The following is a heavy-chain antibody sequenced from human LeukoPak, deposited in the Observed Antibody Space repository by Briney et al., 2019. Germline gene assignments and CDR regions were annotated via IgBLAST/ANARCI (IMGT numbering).Heavy chain of an antibody. D-gene: IGHD2-15*01. Sequence: ASVKVSCKASGYTFTSYDISWVRQAPGQGLEWMGWISAYNGNTNYARKLQDRVTLTTDTSTSTAFMELRSLRSDDTAVYYCARVRYCSGGSCYTRFDPWGQGTLVTVSS. CDR3: ARVRYCSGGSCYTRFDP. J-gene: IGHJ5*02. V-gene: IGHV1-18*01. CDR1: GYTFTSYD. CDR2: ISAYNGNT.